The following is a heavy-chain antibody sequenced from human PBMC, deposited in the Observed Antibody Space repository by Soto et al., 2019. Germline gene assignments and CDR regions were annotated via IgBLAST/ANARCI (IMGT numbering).Heavy chain of an antibody. D-gene: IGHD3-10*01. CDR1: GGSISTYY. CDR2: IFHTGST. Sequence: SETLSLTCTVSGGSISTYYWSWIRQPPGKGLEWIGYIFHTGSTNYNPSLKSRVTISVDSSKNHFSLKLSSVTAADTAVYYCARDTYGSGTPNYWGQGTLVTVSS. CDR3: ARDTYGSGTPNY. V-gene: IGHV4-59*01. J-gene: IGHJ4*02.